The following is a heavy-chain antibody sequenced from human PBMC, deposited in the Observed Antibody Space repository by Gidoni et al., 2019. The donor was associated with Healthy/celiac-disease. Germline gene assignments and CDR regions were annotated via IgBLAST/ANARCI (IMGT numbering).Heavy chain of an antibody. J-gene: IGHJ4*02. Sequence: EVKLLESGGGLVKPGGSLRLSCAASGFTFSSYAMSWVRQAPGKGLEWVSAISGSGGSTYYADSVKGRFTISRDNSKNTLYLQMNSLRAEDTAVYYCAKGLTKDGYNSLFGYWGQGTLVTVSS. CDR3: AKGLTKDGYNSLFGY. CDR1: GFTFSSYA. V-gene: IGHV3-23*01. CDR2: ISGSGGST. D-gene: IGHD5-12*01.